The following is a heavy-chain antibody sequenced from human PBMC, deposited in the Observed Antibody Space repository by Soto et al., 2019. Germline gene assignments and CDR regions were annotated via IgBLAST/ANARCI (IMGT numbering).Heavy chain of an antibody. V-gene: IGHV3-21*01. CDR2: ISSSSSYI. CDR3: AQNMITFGGVISD. CDR1: GFTFSSHI. D-gene: IGHD3-16*02. Sequence: GGSLRLSCAASGFTFSSHIMIWVRQGPGKGLEWVSSISSSSSYIYYADSVKGRYTISRDNAKNSVHLQMNSLRFEDTAVYYCAQNMITFGGVISDWGQGTLVTVSS. J-gene: IGHJ4*02.